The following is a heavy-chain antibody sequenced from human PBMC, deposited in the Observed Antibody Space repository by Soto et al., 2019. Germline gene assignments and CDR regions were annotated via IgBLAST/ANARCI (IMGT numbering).Heavy chain of an antibody. J-gene: IGHJ5*02. CDR1: GYTFTSYD. D-gene: IGHD6-19*01. Sequence: ASVKVSCKASGYTFTSYDINWVRQATGQGLEWMGWMNPNSGNTGYAQKFQGRVTMTRNTSISTAYMELNSLRAEDTAVYYCARDREQWRKINWFDPWGQGTLVTVSS. V-gene: IGHV1-8*01. CDR3: ARDREQWRKINWFDP. CDR2: MNPNSGNT.